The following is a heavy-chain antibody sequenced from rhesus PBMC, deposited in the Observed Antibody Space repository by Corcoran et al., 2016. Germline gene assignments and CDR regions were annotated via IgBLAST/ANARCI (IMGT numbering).Heavy chain of an antibody. J-gene: IGHJ5-1*01. CDR2: ISGGSVST. Sequence: QLQLTESGPGRVMPSETLSLTGAVSGGSIRHMWWSWIRQSPGKVLELIGRISGGSVSTSVNPSLESRVTISADTSKSQLSLKLKSVTATDTSIYYCASGGPDKDRFDVWGPGVLVTVSS. CDR1: GGSIRHMW. CDR3: ASGGPDKDRFDV. V-gene: IGHV4-57*02. D-gene: IGHD3-34*01.